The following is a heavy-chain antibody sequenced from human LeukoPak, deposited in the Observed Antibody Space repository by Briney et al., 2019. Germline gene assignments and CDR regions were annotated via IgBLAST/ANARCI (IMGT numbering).Heavy chain of an antibody. Sequence: SETLSLTCTVSNGSISSYYWSWIRQPPGKGLEWIGYIYYSGSTNYNPSLQSRVTISLDTSKNQFSLNLSSVTAADTDVYYCARASGSGSYYGIDCWGQGTLVTVSS. CDR3: ARASGSGSYYGIDC. CDR1: NGSISSYY. CDR2: IYYSGST. V-gene: IGHV4-59*01. J-gene: IGHJ4*02. D-gene: IGHD3-10*01.